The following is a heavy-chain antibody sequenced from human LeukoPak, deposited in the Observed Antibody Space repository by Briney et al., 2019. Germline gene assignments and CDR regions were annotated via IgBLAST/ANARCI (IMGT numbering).Heavy chain of an antibody. D-gene: IGHD6-25*01. Sequence: SETLSLTCTVSGGSFSGYYWSWIRQPAGKGLEYIGYIFYSGSTNYNPSLQSRVTLSVDTSKNQFSLKLSPVTAADTAVYYCARTAAGYYYYMDVWGKGTTVTVSS. V-gene: IGHV4-59*01. CDR1: GGSFSGYY. J-gene: IGHJ6*03. CDR2: IFYSGST. CDR3: ARTAAGYYYYMDV.